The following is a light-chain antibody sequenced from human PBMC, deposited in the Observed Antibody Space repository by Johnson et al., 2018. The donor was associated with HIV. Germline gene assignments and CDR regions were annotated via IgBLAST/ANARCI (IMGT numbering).Light chain of an antibody. CDR3: GAWDNSLSVFV. CDR1: SSNIGNNY. J-gene: IGLJ1*01. Sequence: QSVLTQPPSVSAASGQKVTISRSGSSSNIGNNYVSWYQQLPGTAPKLLISANNKRPPGILNRFSGSKSGTSATLGITGLHTGDDADYHCGAWDNSLSVFVFVTGTKVTVL. CDR2: ANN. V-gene: IGLV1-51*01.